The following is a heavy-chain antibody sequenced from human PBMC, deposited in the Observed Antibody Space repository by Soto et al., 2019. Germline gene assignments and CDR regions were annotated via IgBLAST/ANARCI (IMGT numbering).Heavy chain of an antibody. V-gene: IGHV3-23*01. Sequence: GESLKISCAASGFTFSSYAMSWVRQAPGKGLEWVSAISGSGGSTYYADSVKGRFTISRDNSKNTLYLQMNSLRAEDTAVYYCAKYFAVTTLDYWGQGTLVTVSS. D-gene: IGHD4-17*01. CDR1: GFTFSSYA. CDR2: ISGSGGST. CDR3: AKYFAVTTLDY. J-gene: IGHJ4*02.